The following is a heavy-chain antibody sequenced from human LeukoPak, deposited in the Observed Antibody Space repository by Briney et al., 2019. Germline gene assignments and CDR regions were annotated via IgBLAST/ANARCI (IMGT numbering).Heavy chain of an antibody. V-gene: IGHV1-24*01. CDR2: FDPEDGET. CDR1: GYTLTELS. CDR3: ATDQLSGKNAFDI. D-gene: IGHD1-26*01. J-gene: IGHJ3*02. Sequence: ASVKVSCKVSGYTLTELSMHWVRQAPGKGLEWMGGFDPEDGETIYAQKFQGRVTMTEDTSTDTAYMELSSLRSEDTAVYCCATDQLSGKNAFDIWGQGTMVTVSS.